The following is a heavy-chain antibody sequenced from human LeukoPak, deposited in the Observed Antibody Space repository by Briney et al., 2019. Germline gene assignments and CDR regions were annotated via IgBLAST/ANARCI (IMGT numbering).Heavy chain of an antibody. CDR1: GFTFSSYS. J-gene: IGHJ4*02. Sequence: PGGSLRLSCAASGFTFSSYSMNWVRQAPGKGLEWVSSISSSSSYIYYADSVKGQFTISRDNAKNSLYLQMNSLRAEDTAVYYCARDGGSSYSSSWSKSFDYWGQGTLVTVSS. D-gene: IGHD6-13*01. CDR3: ARDGGSSYSSSWSKSFDY. V-gene: IGHV3-21*01. CDR2: ISSSSSYI.